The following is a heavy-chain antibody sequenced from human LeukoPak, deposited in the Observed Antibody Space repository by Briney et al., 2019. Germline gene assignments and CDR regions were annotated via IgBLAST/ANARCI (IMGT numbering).Heavy chain of an antibody. Sequence: GGSLRLSCAASGFIVSGDFMNWVRQAPGKGLEWISSISSSSTYIYYADSVKGRFTISRDNAKNSLYLQMNSLRAEDAAVYYCARDLYGDEDYWGQGTLVTVSS. CDR3: ARDLYGDEDY. CDR1: GFIVSGDF. D-gene: IGHD4-17*01. V-gene: IGHV3-21*01. J-gene: IGHJ4*02. CDR2: ISSSSTYI.